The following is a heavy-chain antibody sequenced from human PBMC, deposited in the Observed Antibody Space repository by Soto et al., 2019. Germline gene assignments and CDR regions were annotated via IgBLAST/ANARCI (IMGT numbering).Heavy chain of an antibody. Sequence: PSETLSLTCSVSGVSVSSPSFDWAWVRQSPGKGLEWIGSLYYIGSAYYSPSLKSRITLAACATSSQFRLKWASVTAADTGLYRWAGQPTWGYPTQGFDRWGKGGLFTVAS. D-gene: IGHD7-27*01. CDR3: AGQPTWGYPTQGFDR. J-gene: IGHJ5*02. CDR2: LYYIGSA. V-gene: IGHV4-39*01. CDR1: GVSVSSPSFD.